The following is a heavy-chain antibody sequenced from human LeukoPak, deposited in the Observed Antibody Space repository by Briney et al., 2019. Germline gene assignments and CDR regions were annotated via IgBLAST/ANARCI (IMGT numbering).Heavy chain of an antibody. CDR1: GFTFSSYG. D-gene: IGHD1-26*01. Sequence: GGSLRLSCAASGFTFSSYGMHWVRQAPGKGLEWVAVISYDGSNKYYADSVKGRFTISRDNSKNTLHLQMNSLRAEDTAVYYCAKEEVGATTGDYWGQGTLVTVSS. CDR3: AKEEVGATTGDY. J-gene: IGHJ4*02. CDR2: ISYDGSNK. V-gene: IGHV3-30*18.